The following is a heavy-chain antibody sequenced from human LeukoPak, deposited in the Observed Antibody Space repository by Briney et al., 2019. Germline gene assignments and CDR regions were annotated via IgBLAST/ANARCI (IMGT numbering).Heavy chain of an antibody. CDR3: ASLAGTGGTHYFDS. V-gene: IGHV3-48*03. J-gene: IGHJ4*02. D-gene: IGHD6-19*01. CDR1: GFTFSSYE. CDR2: ISSSGSTI. Sequence: PGGSLRLSCAASGFTFSSYEMNWVRQAPGKGLEWVSYISSSGSTIYYADSVKGRFTISRDNSKTTVYLQMNSLRTEDTAIYYCASLAGTGGTHYFDSWGQGTLVTVSS.